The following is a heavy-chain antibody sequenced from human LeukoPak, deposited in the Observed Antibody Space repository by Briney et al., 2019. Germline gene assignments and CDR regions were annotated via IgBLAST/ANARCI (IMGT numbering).Heavy chain of an antibody. CDR3: AREGPVDCSSTSCYADH. CDR2: IGTSSSTHI. CDR1: GFTFSSYS. J-gene: IGHJ4*02. D-gene: IGHD2-2*01. V-gene: IGHV3-21*01. Sequence: GGSLRLSCAASGFTFSSYSMNWVRQAPGKGLEWVSSIGTSSSTHIYYADSVKGRFTISRDNAKNSLSLQMNSLRGEDTAVYYCAREGPVDCSSTSCYADHWGQGTLVTVSS.